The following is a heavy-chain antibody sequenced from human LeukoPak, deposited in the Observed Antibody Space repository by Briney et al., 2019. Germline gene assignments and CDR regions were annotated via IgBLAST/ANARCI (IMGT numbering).Heavy chain of an antibody. V-gene: IGHV3-23*01. CDR3: ARNLGYCSSTSCYILNWFDP. D-gene: IGHD2-2*02. J-gene: IGHJ5*02. CDR1: GFTFSSYA. Sequence: GGSLRLSCAASGFTFSSYAMSWVRQAPGKGLEWVSAISGSGGSTYYADSVKGRFTISRDNSKNTLYLQMNSLRAEDTAVYYCARNLGYCSSTSCYILNWFDPWGQGTLVTVPS. CDR2: ISGSGGST.